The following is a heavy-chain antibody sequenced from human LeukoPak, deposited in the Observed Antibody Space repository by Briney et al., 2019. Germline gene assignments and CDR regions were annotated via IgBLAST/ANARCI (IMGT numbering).Heavy chain of an antibody. D-gene: IGHD3-22*01. J-gene: IGHJ4*02. CDR3: ARSTYYYDSSGLLFYFDY. CDR2: IYWNDDK. V-gene: IGHV2-5*01. Sequence: SGPTLVKPTQTLTLTCTFSGFSLSTSGVGVGWIRQPPGKALEWLALIYWNDDKRYSPSLKSRLTITKDTSKNQVVLTMTNMDPVDTATYYCARSTYYYDSSGLLFYFDYWGQGTLVTVSS. CDR1: GFSLSTSGVG.